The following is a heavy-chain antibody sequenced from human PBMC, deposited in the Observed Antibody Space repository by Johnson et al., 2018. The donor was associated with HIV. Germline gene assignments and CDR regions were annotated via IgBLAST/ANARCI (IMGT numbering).Heavy chain of an antibody. V-gene: IGHV3-30-3*01. CDR2: ISYDGSNK. CDR1: GFTFSSYA. Sequence: QVQLVESGGGVVQPGRSLRLSCAASGFTFSSYAMHWVRQAPGKGLEWVAVISYDGSNKYYADSVKGRFTISRDNSKTTLYLQMNSLRAEDTAVYYCARDTSPRFVVVVVAATPMGDAFDIWGQGTMVTVSS. J-gene: IGHJ3*02. CDR3: ARDTSPRFVVVVVAATPMGDAFDI. D-gene: IGHD2-15*01.